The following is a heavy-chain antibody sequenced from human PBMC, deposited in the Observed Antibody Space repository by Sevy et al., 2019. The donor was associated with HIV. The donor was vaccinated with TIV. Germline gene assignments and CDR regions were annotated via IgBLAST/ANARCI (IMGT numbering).Heavy chain of an antibody. CDR3: ARDDSSSWYNWFDP. Sequence: GGSLRLSCAASGFSFSSYSMNWVRQAPGKGLEWVSSISRSSSYIYYADSVKGRFTISRDNAKNSLYLQMNSLRAEDTAVYYCARDDSSSWYNWFDPWGQGTLVTVSS. D-gene: IGHD6-13*01. CDR1: GFSFSSYS. CDR2: ISRSSSYI. J-gene: IGHJ5*02. V-gene: IGHV3-21*01.